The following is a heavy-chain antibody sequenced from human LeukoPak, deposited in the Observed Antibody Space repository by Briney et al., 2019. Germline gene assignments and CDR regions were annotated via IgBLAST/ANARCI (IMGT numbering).Heavy chain of an antibody. CDR3: ARRQGDY. Sequence: PSETLSLTCTVSGGSIISYYCSWIRQPPGKGLEWIGYIYYSGSTNYNPSLKSRVTISVDTSKNQFSLKLSSVTAADTAVYYCARRQGDYWGQGPLVPVS. CDR1: GGSIISYY. V-gene: IGHV4-59*01. CDR2: IYYSGST. J-gene: IGHJ4*02.